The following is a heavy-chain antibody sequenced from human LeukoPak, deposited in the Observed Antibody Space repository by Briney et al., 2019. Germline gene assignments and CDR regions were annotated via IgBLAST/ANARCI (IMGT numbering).Heavy chain of an antibody. CDR1: GYTFTSYY. CDR2: INPSGGST. J-gene: IGHJ6*03. Sequence: ASVKVSCKASGYTFTSYYMHWVRQAPGQGLEWMGIINPSGGSTSYAQKFQGRVTMTRDMSTSTVYMELSSLRSEDTAVCYCARDSYSSSLAYYYYMDVWGKGTTVTVSS. V-gene: IGHV1-46*01. D-gene: IGHD6-6*01. CDR3: ARDSYSSSLAYYYYMDV.